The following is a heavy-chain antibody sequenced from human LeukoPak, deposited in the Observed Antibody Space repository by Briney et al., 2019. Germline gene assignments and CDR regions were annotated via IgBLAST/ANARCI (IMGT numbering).Heavy chain of an antibody. Sequence: AAVKVSCKASGYTFTSYGISWVRQAPGQGREWMGWISAYNGNTNYAQKLQGRGTMTTDTSTSTAYMDLRRLRSDDTAVYYCARDKSHYYDSSGYYYWGQGTLVTVSS. CDR1: GYTFTSYG. J-gene: IGHJ4*02. CDR2: ISAYNGNT. CDR3: ARDKSHYYDSSGYYY. D-gene: IGHD3-22*01. V-gene: IGHV1-18*01.